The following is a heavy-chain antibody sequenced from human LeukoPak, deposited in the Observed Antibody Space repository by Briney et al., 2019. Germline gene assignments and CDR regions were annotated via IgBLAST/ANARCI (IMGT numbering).Heavy chain of an antibody. V-gene: IGHV3-48*04. CDR1: GFTFSNAW. CDR3: AAGYSSSWYWGGDYYYGMDV. J-gene: IGHJ6*02. CDR2: ISSSGSTI. Sequence: PGGSLRLSCAASGFTFSNAWMNWVRQAPGKGLEWVSYISSSGSTIYYADSVRGRFTISRDNAKNSLYLQMNSLRAEDTAVYYCAAGYSSSWYWGGDYYYGMDVWGQGTTVTVSS. D-gene: IGHD6-13*01.